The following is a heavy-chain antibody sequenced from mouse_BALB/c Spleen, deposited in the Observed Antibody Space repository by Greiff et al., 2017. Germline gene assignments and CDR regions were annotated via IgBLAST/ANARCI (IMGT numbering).Heavy chain of an antibody. Sequence: VQLQQPGAELVRPGASVKLSCKASGYTFTSYWINWVKQRPGQGLEWIGNIYPSDSYTNYNQKFKDKATLTVDKSSSTAYMQLSSPTSEDSAVYYCTRGGLLKSYYAMDYWGQGTSVTVSS. D-gene: IGHD2-3*01. CDR2: IYPSDSYT. V-gene: IGHV1-69*02. CDR1: GYTFTSYW. J-gene: IGHJ4*01. CDR3: TRGGLLKSYYAMDY.